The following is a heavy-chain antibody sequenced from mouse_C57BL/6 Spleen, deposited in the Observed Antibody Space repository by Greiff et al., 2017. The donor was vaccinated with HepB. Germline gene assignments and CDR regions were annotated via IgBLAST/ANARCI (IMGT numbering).Heavy chain of an antibody. Sequence: QVTLKECGPGILQSSQTLSLTCSFSGFSLSTSGMGVSWIRQPSGKGLEWLAHIYWDDDKRYNPSLKSRLTISKDTSRNQVFLKITSVDTADTATYYCARRRPYAMDYWGQGTSVTVSS. D-gene: IGHD3-2*02. CDR2: IYWDDDK. V-gene: IGHV8-12*01. CDR3: ARRRPYAMDY. J-gene: IGHJ4*01. CDR1: GFSLSTSGMG.